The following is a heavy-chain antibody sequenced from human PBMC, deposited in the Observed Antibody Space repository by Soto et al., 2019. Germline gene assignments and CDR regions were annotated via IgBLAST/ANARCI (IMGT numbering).Heavy chain of an antibody. J-gene: IGHJ2*01. CDR3: ARDSSGWQWYFDL. Sequence: QVQLQQSGPGLVKPSQTLSLICAISGDSVSSDSATWNWIRQSPSRGLEWLGRTYYRSKWYNDYAVSVKSRIAITPDTSKNQLSLHLNSVTPEDTAVYFCARDSSGWQWYFDLWGRGTLVTVSS. D-gene: IGHD6-19*01. V-gene: IGHV6-1*01. CDR1: GDSVSSDSAT. CDR2: TYYRSKWYN.